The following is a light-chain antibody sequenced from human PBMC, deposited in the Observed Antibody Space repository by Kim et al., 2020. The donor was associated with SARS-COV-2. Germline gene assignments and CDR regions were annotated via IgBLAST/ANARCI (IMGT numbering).Light chain of an antibody. CDR1: QDISNY. V-gene: IGKV1-27*01. CDR3: QKYNAAPWT. CDR2: AAS. J-gene: IGKJ1*01. Sequence: DIQMTQSPSSLSASVGDRVTITCRASQDISNYVFWYQQKPGKVPKVLIYAASALHSGVPSRFSGGGFGTDFTLTISSLQPEDVATYYCQKYNAAPWTFGQGTKVDIK.